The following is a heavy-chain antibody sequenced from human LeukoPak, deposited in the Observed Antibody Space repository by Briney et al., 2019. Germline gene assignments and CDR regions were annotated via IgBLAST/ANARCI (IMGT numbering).Heavy chain of an antibody. CDR3: ARLAAAGTLAWYYYYYGMDV. Sequence: PSETLSLTCGVYGGSFSGYYWTWIRQSPGKGMEWIGEINHSGSTNYNPSLKSRVTISVDTSKNQFSLKLSSVTAADTAVYYCARLAAAGTLAWYYYYYGMDVWGQGTTVTVSS. J-gene: IGHJ6*02. CDR2: INHSGST. D-gene: IGHD6-13*01. CDR1: GGSFSGYY. V-gene: IGHV4-34*01.